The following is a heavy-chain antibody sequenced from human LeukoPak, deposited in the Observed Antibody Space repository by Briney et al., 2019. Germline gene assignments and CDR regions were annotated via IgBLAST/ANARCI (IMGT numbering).Heavy chain of an antibody. V-gene: IGHV1-2*02. CDR1: GYTFTSYY. CDR3: ARELGSGYYRYFDY. D-gene: IGHD3-22*01. J-gene: IGHJ4*02. CDR2: INPNSGGT. Sequence: ASVKVSCKASGYTFTSYYMHWVRQAPGQGLEWMGWINPNSGGTNFAQKFQGRVSMTRDTSISTAYMELSRLRSDDTAVYYCARELGSGYYRYFDYWGQRTLVTVSS.